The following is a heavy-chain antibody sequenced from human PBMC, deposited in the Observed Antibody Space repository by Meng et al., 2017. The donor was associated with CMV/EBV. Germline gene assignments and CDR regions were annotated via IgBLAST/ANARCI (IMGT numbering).Heavy chain of an antibody. J-gene: IGHJ5*02. CDR3: AREISHYGINWFDP. V-gene: IGHV3-74*01. Sequence: ETLSLTCTVSGGSVSSGSYYWSWIRQAPGKGLVWVSRINSDGSSTSYADSVKGRFTISRDNAKNTLYLQMNSLRAEDTAVYYCAREISHYGINWFDPWGQGTLVTVSS. D-gene: IGHD4-11*01. CDR2: INSDGSST. CDR1: GGSVSSGSYY.